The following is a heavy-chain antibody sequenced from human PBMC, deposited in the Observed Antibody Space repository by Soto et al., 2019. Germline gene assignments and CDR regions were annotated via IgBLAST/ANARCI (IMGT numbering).Heavy chain of an antibody. Sequence: EVQLVESGGGLVQPGGSLRLSCAASGFTFSSYEMNWVRQAPGKGLEWVSYISSSGSTIYYADSVKGRFTISSDNAKNSLYLQMNSLRAEDTAVYDCARELAVSGIFGWGQGTLVTVAS. J-gene: IGHJ4*02. CDR3: ARELAVSGIFG. V-gene: IGHV3-48*03. D-gene: IGHD6-19*01. CDR2: ISSSGSTI. CDR1: GFTFSSYE.